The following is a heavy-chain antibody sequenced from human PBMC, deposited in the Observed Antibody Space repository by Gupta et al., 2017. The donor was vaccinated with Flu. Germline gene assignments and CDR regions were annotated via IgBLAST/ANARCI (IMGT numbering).Heavy chain of an antibody. CDR2: IIPIFGTK. CDR1: GETLNLP. V-gene: IGHV1-69*06. J-gene: IGHJ4*02. Sequence: SGETLNLPITWVRQAPGQGLEWVGGIIPIFGTKNYAEKFQGRVSITADKFTNTVFLEVDGLRPDDTAIYFCAREHESSGHFFEYWGQGTPVTVSS. D-gene: IGHD3-22*01. CDR3: AREHESSGHFFEY.